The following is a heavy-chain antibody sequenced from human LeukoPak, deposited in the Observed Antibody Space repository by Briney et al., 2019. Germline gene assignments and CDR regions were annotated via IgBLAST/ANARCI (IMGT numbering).Heavy chain of an antibody. J-gene: IGHJ6*03. D-gene: IGHD3-22*01. Sequence: GGSLRLSCAASGFTFSSYSMNWVRQAPGKGLEWVSYISSSSSTIYYADSVKGRFTISRDNAKNSLYLQMNSLRDEDTAVYYCARDSYYYDSSGPYYYYYYMDVWGKGTTVTVSS. CDR1: GFTFSSYS. CDR2: ISSSSSTI. CDR3: ARDSYYYDSSGPYYYYYYMDV. V-gene: IGHV3-48*02.